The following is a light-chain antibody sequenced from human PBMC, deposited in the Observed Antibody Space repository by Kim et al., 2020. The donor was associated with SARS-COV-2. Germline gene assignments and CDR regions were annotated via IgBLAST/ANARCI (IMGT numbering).Light chain of an antibody. Sequence: SSELTQDPAVSVALGQTVRITCQGDSLRKYHASWYQQKPGQAPVLVMYGKNNLPSSVLDQCSAATTVVTAAFITTGGDEVEEADYYCSAPESNSCQWVFGGGTQLTVL. CDR3: SAPESNSCQWV. J-gene: IGLJ3*02. V-gene: IGLV3-19*01. CDR1: SLRKYH. CDR2: GKN.